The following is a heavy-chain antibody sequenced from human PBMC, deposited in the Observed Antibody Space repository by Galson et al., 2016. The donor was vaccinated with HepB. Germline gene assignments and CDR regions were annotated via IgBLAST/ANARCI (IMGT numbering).Heavy chain of an antibody. V-gene: IGHV4-31*03. Sequence: TLSLTCTVSGGSISSGGYYYSWIRQHPGEGLEWIGYIYYSGSSYYNPSLKSRVTISVDTSKNQFSLKLSSVTAADTAVYYCARTVGAVSPLLIDYWGQGTLVTVSS. CDR1: GGSISSGGYY. D-gene: IGHD1-26*01. CDR2: IYYSGSS. J-gene: IGHJ4*02. CDR3: ARTVGAVSPLLIDY.